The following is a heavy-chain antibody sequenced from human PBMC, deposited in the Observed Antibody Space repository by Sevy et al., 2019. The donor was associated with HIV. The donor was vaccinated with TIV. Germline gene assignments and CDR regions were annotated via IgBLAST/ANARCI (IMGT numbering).Heavy chain of an antibody. D-gene: IGHD3-22*01. CDR3: ARAVGIYYDSSGFFDY. V-gene: IGHV3-74*01. Sequence: GGSLRLSCAASGFTFSSYWMHWVRQAPGKGLVWVSRINSDGSSTSYADSVKGGFTISRDNAKNRLYLQMNSLRAEDTGLYYCARAVGIYYDSSGFFDYWGQGTLVTVSS. CDR1: GFTFSSYW. J-gene: IGHJ4*02. CDR2: INSDGSST.